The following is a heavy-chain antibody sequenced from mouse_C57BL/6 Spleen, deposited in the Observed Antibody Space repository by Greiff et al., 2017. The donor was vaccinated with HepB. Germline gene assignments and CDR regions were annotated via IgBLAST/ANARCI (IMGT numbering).Heavy chain of an antibody. CDR2: IWTGGGK. CDR3: ASNYGDYYAMDY. J-gene: IGHJ4*01. CDR1: GFSLTSYA. V-gene: IGHV2-9-1*01. Sequence: VKLMESGPGLVAPSQRLSITCTVSGFSLTSYAISWVRQPPGKGLEWLGGIWTGGGKNYNSALKSRLSISKDNSKSQVFLKMNSLQTDDTARYYCASNYGDYYAMDYWGQGTSVTVSS. D-gene: IGHD1-1*01.